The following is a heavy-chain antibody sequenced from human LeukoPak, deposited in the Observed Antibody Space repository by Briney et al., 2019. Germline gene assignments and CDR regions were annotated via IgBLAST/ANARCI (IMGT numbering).Heavy chain of an antibody. D-gene: IGHD2-2*01. CDR1: GGSISSSNYY. Sequence: SETLSLTCTVSGGSISSSNYYWGWIRQPPGKGLEWIGSIYYIGSIYYNPSLKSRVTISVDASKNQISLKVNSVTAADTAVYYCARHRCSSSSCYYLDYWGQEALVTVSS. CDR2: IYYIGSI. V-gene: IGHV4-39*01. CDR3: ARHRCSSSSCYYLDY. J-gene: IGHJ4*02.